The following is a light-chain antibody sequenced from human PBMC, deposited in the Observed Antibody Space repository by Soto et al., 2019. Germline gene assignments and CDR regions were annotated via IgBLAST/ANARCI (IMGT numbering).Light chain of an antibody. J-gene: IGLJ1*01. CDR3: QTYDSSLSGYV. CDR2: ANT. CDR1: SSSIGAGYD. Sequence: QSVLTQPPSVSCAPGHMGTISCAGGSSSIGAGYDVHWYQQPPGTAPKLLIYANTNRPSRDPGRFSGSRSGTSASLAISWLQAEDEADYYCQTYDSSLSGYVFGTGTKVTGL. V-gene: IGLV1-40*01.